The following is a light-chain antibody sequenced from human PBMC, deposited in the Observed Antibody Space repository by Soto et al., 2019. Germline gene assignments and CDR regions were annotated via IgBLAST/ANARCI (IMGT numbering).Light chain of an antibody. CDR2: AAS. J-gene: IGKJ1*01. V-gene: IGKV1-12*01. CDR3: LQFKSFPRT. Sequence: DIQMTQSPSSVSASVGDRVTITCRASQDINNRLAWFQQRPGRAPKYLIQAASILQSGFPSRFSGSGSWTDFTLTINSLQPEALATYYCLQFKSFPRTFGQGTKVELK. CDR1: QDINNR.